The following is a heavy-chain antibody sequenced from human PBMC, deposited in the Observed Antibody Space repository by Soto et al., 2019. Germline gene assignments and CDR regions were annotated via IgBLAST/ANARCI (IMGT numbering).Heavy chain of an antibody. CDR3: AHKGDGSRGFKF. CDR2: IYWDDDK. J-gene: IGHJ4*02. V-gene: IGHV2-5*02. Sequence: QITLKESGPTLVKPTQTLTLTCTFSGFSLSTSGVGVGWIRQPPGKALEWLALIYWDDDKSYRPSLKSSLTITKDTSRNQVVLTVTNMDPVDTATYYWAHKGDGSRGFKFWGQGPLVTVAS. CDR1: GFSLSTSGVG. D-gene: IGHD1-26*01.